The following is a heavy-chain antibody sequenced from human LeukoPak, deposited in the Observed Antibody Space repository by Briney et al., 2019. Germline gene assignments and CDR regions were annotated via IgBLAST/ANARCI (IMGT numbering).Heavy chain of an antibody. Sequence: PSETLSLTCTVSGDSVTTTNFYWGWIRQAPGKGLEWIGSLYYGVNTYYKPSLKSRVTISVDTSLNQFSLILTSVTAADTAVYYCAAMATIGFAYWGQGTLVTVSS. CDR2: LYYGVNT. CDR1: GDSVTTTNFY. D-gene: IGHD5-24*01. V-gene: IGHV4-39*01. CDR3: AAMATIGFAY. J-gene: IGHJ4*02.